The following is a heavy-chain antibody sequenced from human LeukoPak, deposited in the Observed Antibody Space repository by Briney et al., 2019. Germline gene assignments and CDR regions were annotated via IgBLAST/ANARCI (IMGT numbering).Heavy chain of an antibody. Sequence: ASVKVSCKVSGYTLTELSMHWVRQAPGKGHEWMGGFDPEDGETIYAQKFQGRVTMTEDTSTDTAYMELSSLRSEDTAVYYCAGGYCSSTSCYTTNYWFDPWGQGTLVTVSS. V-gene: IGHV1-24*01. CDR1: GYTLTELS. CDR2: FDPEDGET. D-gene: IGHD2-2*01. J-gene: IGHJ5*02. CDR3: AGGYCSSTSCYTTNYWFDP.